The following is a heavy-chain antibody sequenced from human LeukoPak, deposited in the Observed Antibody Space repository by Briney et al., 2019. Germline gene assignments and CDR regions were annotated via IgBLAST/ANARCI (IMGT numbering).Heavy chain of an antibody. V-gene: IGHV4-39*07. CDR3: AREPIVVVPAALNWFDP. CDR2: IYYSGST. D-gene: IGHD2-2*01. Sequence: SETLSLTCTVSGGSISSSSYYWGWIRQPPGKGLEWIGSIYYSGSTYCNPSLKSRVTISVDTSKNQFSLKLSSVIAADTAVYYCAREPIVVVPAALNWFDPWGQGTLVTVSS. J-gene: IGHJ5*02. CDR1: GGSISSSSYY.